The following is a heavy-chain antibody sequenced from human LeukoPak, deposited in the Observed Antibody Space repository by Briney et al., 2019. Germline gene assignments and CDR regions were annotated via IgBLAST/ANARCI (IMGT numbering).Heavy chain of an antibody. D-gene: IGHD5-24*01. CDR3: ARARRDGYYYYYYYMDV. CDR2: INHSGST. CDR1: GGSFSGYY. J-gene: IGHJ6*03. V-gene: IGHV4-34*01. Sequence: SETLSLTCAVYGGSFSGYYWSWLRQPPGKGLEWIGEINHSGSTNYNPSLTSRVTISVDTSKNQFSLKLSSVTAADTAVYYCARARRDGYYYYYYYMDVWGKGTTVTVSS.